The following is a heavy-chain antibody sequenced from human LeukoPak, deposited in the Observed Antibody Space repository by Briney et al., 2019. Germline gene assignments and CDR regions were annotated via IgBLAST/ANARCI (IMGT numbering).Heavy chain of an antibody. J-gene: IGHJ3*02. Sequence: SETLSLTCTVSGDSLSSGDYYWSWIRQPPGKGLEWIGYVYYTGSTYYSPSLKSRVTISLDTSKNQFSLKLSSVTAADTAVYYCARGYIVGDTSAFDIWGQGTMVTVSS. D-gene: IGHD1-26*01. CDR2: VYYTGST. V-gene: IGHV4-30-4*02. CDR1: GDSLSSGDYY. CDR3: ARGYIVGDTSAFDI.